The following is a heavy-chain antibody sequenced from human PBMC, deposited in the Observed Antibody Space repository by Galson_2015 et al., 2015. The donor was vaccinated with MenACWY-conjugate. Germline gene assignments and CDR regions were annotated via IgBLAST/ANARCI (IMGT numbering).Heavy chain of an antibody. CDR1: GFIFSNYG. J-gene: IGHJ6*02. CDR2: ISSSGGST. V-gene: IGHV3-23*01. CDR3: AKARDYYGSGSIRYGMDV. D-gene: IGHD3-10*01. Sequence: CAASGFIFSNYGISWVRQAPGKGLEWVSAISSSGGSTYYADSVKGRFTISRDNSKNTVLLQMSSLRADDTAVYYCAKARDYYGSGSIRYGMDVWGQGTTVTVSS.